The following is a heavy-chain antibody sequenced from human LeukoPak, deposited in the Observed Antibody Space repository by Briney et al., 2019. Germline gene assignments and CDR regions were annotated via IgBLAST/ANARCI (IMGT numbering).Heavy chain of an antibody. V-gene: IGHV3-9*01. CDR3: VKANYDISGYYDV. CDR1: GFTFDDYG. Sequence: PGGSLRLFCAASGFTFDDYGMPWVRQAGKGLEWVSGISSNSDSIGYADSVKGRFIISRDNAKKSLYLQMNSLRAEDTAVYYCVKANYDISGYYDVWGQGTLVTVSS. D-gene: IGHD3-22*01. J-gene: IGHJ4*02. CDR2: ISSNSDSI.